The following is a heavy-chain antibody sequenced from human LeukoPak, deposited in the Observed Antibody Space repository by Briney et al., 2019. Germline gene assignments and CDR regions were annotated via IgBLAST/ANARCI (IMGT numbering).Heavy chain of an antibody. J-gene: IGHJ4*02. CDR1: GYTFTSYA. CDR3: ARDSGSGSNDY. V-gene: IGHV1-3*01. Sequence: ASVKVSCKASGYTFTSYAIHWERQAPGQGLELMGWISAGNGNTKYSQNFQGRVTFISNTSATTAFMELSSLRSEDAAVYYCARDSGSGSNDYWGQGTLVTVSS. CDR2: ISAGNGNT. D-gene: IGHD1-26*01.